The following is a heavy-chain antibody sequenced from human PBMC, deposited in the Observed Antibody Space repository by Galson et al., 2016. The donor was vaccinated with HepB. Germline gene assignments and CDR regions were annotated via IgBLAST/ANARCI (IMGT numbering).Heavy chain of an antibody. CDR1: GFTFSSYA. CDR3: ARGPEYRIARYLRPAEYFQH. Sequence: SLRLSCAASGFTFSSYAMHWVRQAPGKGLEWVAVISYDGSNKYYADSVKGRFTISRDNSKNTLYLQMNSLRAEDTAVYYCARGPEYRIARYLRPAEYFQHWGQGTLVTVSS. D-gene: IGHD2/OR15-2a*01. CDR2: ISYDGSNK. V-gene: IGHV3-30-3*01. J-gene: IGHJ1*01.